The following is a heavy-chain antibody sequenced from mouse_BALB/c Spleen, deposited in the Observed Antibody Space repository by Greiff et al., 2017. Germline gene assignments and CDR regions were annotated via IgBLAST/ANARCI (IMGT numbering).Heavy chain of an antibody. CDR3: ARSDTMITSSYAMDY. Sequence: VQLKQSGPELVKPGASVKMSCKASGYTFTSYVMHWVKQKPGQGLEWIGYINPYNDGTKYNEKFKGKATLTSDKSSSTAYMELSSLTSEDSAVYYCARSDTMITSSYAMDYWGQGTSVTVSS. V-gene: IGHV1-14*01. D-gene: IGHD2-4*01. CDR2: INPYNDGT. CDR1: GYTFTSYV. J-gene: IGHJ4*01.